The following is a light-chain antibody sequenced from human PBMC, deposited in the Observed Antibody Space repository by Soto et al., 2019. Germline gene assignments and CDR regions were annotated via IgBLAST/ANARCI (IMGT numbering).Light chain of an antibody. CDR2: RYS. V-gene: IGLV1-40*01. CDR1: SSNIGTGYD. CDR3: QSYDNSLSGYG. Sequence: QSVLTQPPSVSGAPGQRVTISCTGSSSNIGTGYDVHWYQQVPGTAPKLLMYRYSNRPSGVPDRFSGSKSGASASLAITGLQAEDEADYYCQSYDNSLSGYGFGTGTKVTV. J-gene: IGLJ1*01.